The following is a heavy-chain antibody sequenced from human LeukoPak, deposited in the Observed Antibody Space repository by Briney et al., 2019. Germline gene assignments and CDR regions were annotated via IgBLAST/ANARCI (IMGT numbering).Heavy chain of an antibody. J-gene: IGHJ3*02. D-gene: IGHD5-12*01. CDR3: AKDEATWIKNAFDI. Sequence: GGSLRLSCAASQFIFNNYAMSWVRQAPGKGLEWVASISYDGVDKYYADSLKGRFTMSRDNSKNSVYPQMDSLRVEDTAVYYCAKDEATWIKNAFDIWGQGTMVTVSS. CDR2: ISYDGVDK. CDR1: QFIFNNYA. V-gene: IGHV3-30-3*01.